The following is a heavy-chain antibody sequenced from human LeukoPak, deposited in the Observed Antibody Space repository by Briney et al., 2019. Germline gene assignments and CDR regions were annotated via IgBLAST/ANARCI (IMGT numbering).Heavy chain of an antibody. CDR1: GGSFSGYY. J-gene: IGHJ5*02. CDR3: ARSGATVITRWFDP. CDR2: INHSGST. V-gene: IGHV4-34*01. Sequence: PSETLSLTCAVYGGSFSGYYWSWIRQPPGKGLEWIGEINHSGSTNYNPSLKSRVTISVDTSKNQFSLKLSSVTAADTAVYYCARSGATVITRWFDPWGQGTLVTVSS. D-gene: IGHD4-17*01.